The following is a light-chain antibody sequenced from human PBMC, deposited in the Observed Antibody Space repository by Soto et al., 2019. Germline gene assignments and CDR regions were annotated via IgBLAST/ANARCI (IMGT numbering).Light chain of an antibody. CDR1: QSISKW. J-gene: IGKJ1*01. CDR3: QQYNTYS. Sequence: DIQLTQSPYTLSASVGDRVTLICRASQSISKWVAWYQQKPGEAPELLIYDAPNLQSGVPSRFSGSGSGTEFTLTISSLQPVDSAIYYCQQYNTYSFGQGTKVDI. CDR2: DAP. V-gene: IGKV1-5*02.